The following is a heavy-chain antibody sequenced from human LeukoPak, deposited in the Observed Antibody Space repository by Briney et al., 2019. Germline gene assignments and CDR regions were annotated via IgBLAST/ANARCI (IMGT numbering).Heavy chain of an antibody. J-gene: IGHJ4*02. D-gene: IGHD2-15*01. CDR1: GFTFSTYA. Sequence: GGSLRLSCATSGFTFSTYAMSWVRQAPGKVLEWVSSISGSGGDTYYADAVKGRFTISRDNSKNTLYLQMNSLRAEDTAVYYCVEDVVVIVAAKPGIWGQGTLVTVSS. V-gene: IGHV3-23*01. CDR2: ISGSGGDT. CDR3: VEDVVVIVAAKPGI.